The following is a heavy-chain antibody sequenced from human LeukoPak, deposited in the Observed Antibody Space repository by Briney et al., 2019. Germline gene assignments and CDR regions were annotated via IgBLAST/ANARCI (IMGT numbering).Heavy chain of an antibody. CDR3: AKEVEGEWELLSY. J-gene: IGHJ4*02. CDR2: ISGSGGST. D-gene: IGHD1-26*01. Sequence: GGSLRLSCTASGFTFSSYAMSWVRQAPGKGLEWVSAISGSGGSTYYADSVKGRFTISRDNPKNTLYLQINSLRAEDTAVYYCAKEVEGEWELLSYWGQGTLVTVSS. CDR1: GFTFSSYA. V-gene: IGHV3-23*01.